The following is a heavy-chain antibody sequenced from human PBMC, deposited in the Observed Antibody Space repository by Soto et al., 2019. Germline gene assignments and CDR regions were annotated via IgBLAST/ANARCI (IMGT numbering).Heavy chain of an antibody. V-gene: IGHV1-18*04. Sequence: ASVKVSCKASGYTFTSYGISWVRQAPGQGLEWMGWISAYNGNTNYAQKHQGRVTMTTDTSTSTAYMELRSLRSDDTAVYYCARGYCSSTSCSGDDYWGQGTLVTVSS. CDR1: GYTFTSYG. CDR3: ARGYCSSTSCSGDDY. J-gene: IGHJ4*02. D-gene: IGHD2-2*01. CDR2: ISAYNGNT.